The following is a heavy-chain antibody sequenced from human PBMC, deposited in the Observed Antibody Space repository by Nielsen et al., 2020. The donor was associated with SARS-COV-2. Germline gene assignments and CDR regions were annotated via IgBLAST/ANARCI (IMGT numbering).Heavy chain of an antibody. D-gene: IGHD3-22*01. J-gene: IGHJ2*01. Sequence: GGSLRLSCAASAFTFSTYWMHWVRQAPGKGLVWVSRINSDGSSTSYADSVKGRFTISRDNAKNSLFLQMNSLRAEDTAVYYCARDLYYYDDTGYYIDWYFDLWGRGTLVTVSS. CDR3: ARDLYYYDDTGYYIDWYFDL. CDR2: INSDGSST. CDR1: AFTFSTYW. V-gene: IGHV3-74*01.